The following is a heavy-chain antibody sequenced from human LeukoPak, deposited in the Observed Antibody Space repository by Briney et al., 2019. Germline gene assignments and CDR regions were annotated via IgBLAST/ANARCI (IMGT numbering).Heavy chain of an antibody. J-gene: IGHJ4*02. V-gene: IGHV5-51*01. Sequence: GESLKISCKGSGYIFTTYWIGWVRQMPGKGLEWMGIIYPSDSDTRYSPSFQGQVTISADKSISTAYLQWSSLKASDTAMYYCARQWSSGWSFFDYWGQGTLVTVSS. CDR2: IYPSDSDT. D-gene: IGHD6-19*01. CDR1: GYIFTTYW. CDR3: ARQWSSGWSFFDY.